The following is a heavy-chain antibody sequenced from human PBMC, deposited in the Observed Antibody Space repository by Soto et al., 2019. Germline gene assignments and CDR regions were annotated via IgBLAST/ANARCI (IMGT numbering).Heavy chain of an antibody. J-gene: IGHJ4*02. V-gene: IGHV3-7*01. D-gene: IGHD3-3*01. Sequence: GGSLRLSCAASGFSFSSYSMNWVRQAPGKGLEWVANIKQDGSEKYYVDSVKGRFTISRDNAKNSLYLQMNSLRAEDTAVYYCARETTIFGVVILFDYWGQGTLVTVSS. CDR2: IKQDGSEK. CDR3: ARETTIFGVVILFDY. CDR1: GFSFSSYS.